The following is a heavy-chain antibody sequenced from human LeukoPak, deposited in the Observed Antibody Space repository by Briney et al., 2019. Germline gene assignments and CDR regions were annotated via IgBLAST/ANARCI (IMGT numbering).Heavy chain of an antibody. V-gene: IGHV3-48*02. J-gene: IGHJ2*01. Sequence: GGSLRLSCAAPGFTFSSYSMNWVRQAPGKGLEWVSYISSSSSSKKYADSVKGRFTISRDNAKNSLYLQMSSLRDEDTAVYYCAKNNDYGGSYWYFDLWGRGTLVTVSS. D-gene: IGHD4-23*01. CDR3: AKNNDYGGSYWYFDL. CDR2: ISSSSSSK. CDR1: GFTFSSYS.